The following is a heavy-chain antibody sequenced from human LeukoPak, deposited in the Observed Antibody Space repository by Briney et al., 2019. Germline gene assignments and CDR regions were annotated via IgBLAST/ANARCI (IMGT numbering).Heavy chain of an antibody. Sequence: GGSLRLSCAASGFTFSSYGMHWVRQAPGKGLEWVAFIRYNGSNKYCADSVKGRFTISRDNSKNTLYLQMNSLRAEDTAVYYCAKDLVPAAIFVSSWFDPWGQGTLVTVSS. CDR2: IRYNGSNK. CDR1: GFTFSSYG. V-gene: IGHV3-30*02. CDR3: AKDLVPAAIFVSSWFDP. D-gene: IGHD2-2*01. J-gene: IGHJ5*02.